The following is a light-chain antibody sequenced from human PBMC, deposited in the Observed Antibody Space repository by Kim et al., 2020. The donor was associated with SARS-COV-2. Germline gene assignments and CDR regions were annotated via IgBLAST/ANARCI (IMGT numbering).Light chain of an antibody. CDR3: QQHYSTPYT. V-gene: IGKV4-1*01. CDR2: WAS. CDR1: QSVFYSSDNMNY. Sequence: DIVMTQFPDSLAVSLGERATINCKSSQSVFYSSDNMNYVSWYLQKPGQPPKLLIYWASIRESGVPDRFSGSGSGTDFTLTITSLQAEDVAVYYCQQHYSTPYTFGQGTKLEI. J-gene: IGKJ2*01.